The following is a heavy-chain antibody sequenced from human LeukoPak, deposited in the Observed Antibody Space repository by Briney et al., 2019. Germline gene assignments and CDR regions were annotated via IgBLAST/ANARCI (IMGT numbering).Heavy chain of an antibody. CDR1: GFTFSSYG. Sequence: GGSLRLSCAASGFTFSSYGMHWVRQAPGKGLEWVAVIWYDGSNKYYADSVKGRFTISRDNSKNTLYLQMNSLRAEDTAVYYCARDMSGSYEAFDYWGQETLVTVSS. CDR3: ARDMSGSYEAFDY. V-gene: IGHV3-33*01. CDR2: IWYDGSNK. D-gene: IGHD1-26*01. J-gene: IGHJ4*02.